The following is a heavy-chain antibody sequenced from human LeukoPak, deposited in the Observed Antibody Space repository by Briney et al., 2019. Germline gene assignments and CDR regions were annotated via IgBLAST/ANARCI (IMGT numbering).Heavy chain of an antibody. D-gene: IGHD3-22*01. J-gene: IGHJ3*02. CDR1: GGSFSGYY. CDR2: INHSGST. V-gene: IGHV4-34*01. CDR3: ARHSFDTSGYYYALSAFDI. Sequence: SETLSLTCAVYGGSFSGYYWSWIRQPPGKGLEWIREINHSGSTNYNPSLKSRVTISVDTSKNQSSLKLSSVTAADTAVYYCARHSFDTSGYYYALSAFDIWGQGTMVTVSS.